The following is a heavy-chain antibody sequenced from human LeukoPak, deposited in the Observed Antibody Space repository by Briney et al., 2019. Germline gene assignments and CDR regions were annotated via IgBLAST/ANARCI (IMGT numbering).Heavy chain of an antibody. Sequence: PGGSLRLSCAASTFTFSSYEMNWVRQAPGKGLEWVSYVTSSGGTKFYADSVKGRFTISRDNAQNSLFLQMSSLRTEDTAIYYCARDLQDGSGNPYGAFDIWGPGTMVTVSP. D-gene: IGHD3-10*01. CDR1: TFTFSSYE. CDR2: VTSSGGTK. J-gene: IGHJ3*02. CDR3: ARDLQDGSGNPYGAFDI. V-gene: IGHV3-48*03.